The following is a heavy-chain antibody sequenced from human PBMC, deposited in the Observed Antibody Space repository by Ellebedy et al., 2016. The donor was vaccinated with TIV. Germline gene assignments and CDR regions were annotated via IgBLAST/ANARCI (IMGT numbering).Heavy chain of an antibody. D-gene: IGHD2-15*01. CDR1: GVSIRSYY. Sequence: MPSETLSLTCTVSGVSIRSYYWSWIRQPAGKGLEWIGRVRYNGDTNYRLSLRGRLTMSVDTSRNQFSLNLSSVTAADTAVYYCVGESCSGGNCYSNSWGQGTLVTVSS. J-gene: IGHJ4*02. CDR2: VRYNGDT. CDR3: VGESCSGGNCYSNS. V-gene: IGHV4-4*07.